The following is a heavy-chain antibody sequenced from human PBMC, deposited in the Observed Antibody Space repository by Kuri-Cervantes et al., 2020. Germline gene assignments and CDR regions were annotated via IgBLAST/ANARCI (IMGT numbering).Heavy chain of an antibody. V-gene: IGHV3-11*01. CDR3: ARHCSSTNCYSGFGYGMDV. Sequence: GGSLRLSCEASGFIFSDYYMSWIRQAPGKGLGWVSYISSSGSSLHYGQPVKGRFTISRDNAKKEVYLQMDMLRAGDTAVYYCARHCSSTNCYSGFGYGMDVWGQGTTVTVSS. D-gene: IGHD2-2*01. CDR2: ISSSGSSL. CDR1: GFIFSDYY. J-gene: IGHJ6*02.